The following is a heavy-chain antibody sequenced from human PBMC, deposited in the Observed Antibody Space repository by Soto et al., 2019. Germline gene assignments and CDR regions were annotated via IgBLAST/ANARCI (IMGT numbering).Heavy chain of an antibody. J-gene: IGHJ3*02. D-gene: IGHD6-19*01. CDR2: INPSGGST. CDR3: ARVRGTYSSGWNGPNDAFDI. V-gene: IGHV1-46*03. Sequence: GASVKVSCKASGYTFTSYYMHWVRQAPGQGLEWMGIINPSGGSTSYAQKFQGRVTMTRDTSTSTVYMELSSLRSEDTAVYYCARVRGTYSSGWNGPNDAFDIWGQGTMVTVSS. CDR1: GYTFTSYY.